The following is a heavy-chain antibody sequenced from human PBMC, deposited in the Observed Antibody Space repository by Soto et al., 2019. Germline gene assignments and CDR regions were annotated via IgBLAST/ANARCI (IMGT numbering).Heavy chain of an antibody. CDR3: VCGGNFFIY. CDR2: MDQGGSET. V-gene: IGHV3-7*01. Sequence: EVQLVESGGGLVQPVGSLRLSCAASGFTFSTYWMTWVRQPPGKGLEWVANMDQGGSETYYVDSVRGRFTVSRDNAKNSLYLQMNSLRVEDTAVYYCVCGGNFFIYWGQGTLVTVSP. CDR1: GFTFSTYW. D-gene: IGHD3-16*01. J-gene: IGHJ4*02.